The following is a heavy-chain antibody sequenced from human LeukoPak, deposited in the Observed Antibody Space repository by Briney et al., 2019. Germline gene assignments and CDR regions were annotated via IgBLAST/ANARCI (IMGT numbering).Heavy chain of an antibody. D-gene: IGHD3-9*01. V-gene: IGHV3-23*01. J-gene: IGHJ5*02. CDR3: AKGFGERYFDWLGSDWFDP. CDR2: ISGSGGST. Sequence: PGGSLRLSCAASGFTFSSYAMSWVRQAPGKGLEWVSAISGSGGSTYYADSVKGRFTISRDNSKNTLYLQMNSLRAEDTAVYYCAKGFGERYFDWLGSDWFDPWGQGTLVTVSS. CDR1: GFTFSSYA.